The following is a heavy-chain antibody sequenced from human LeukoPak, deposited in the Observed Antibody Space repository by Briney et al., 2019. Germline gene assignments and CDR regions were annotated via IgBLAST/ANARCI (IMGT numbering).Heavy chain of an antibody. V-gene: IGHV1-46*01. D-gene: IGHD2-2*01. CDR2: INPSGGST. CDR1: GYSFTNYY. CDR3: ARFSSLFDY. Sequence: AAVKVSCKASGYSFTNYYMHWVRQAPGQGLEWMGIINPSGGSTSYAQKFQGRVTMTRDTSTSTVYMELSSLRSEDTAVYYCARFSSLFDYWGQGTLVTVSS. J-gene: IGHJ4*02.